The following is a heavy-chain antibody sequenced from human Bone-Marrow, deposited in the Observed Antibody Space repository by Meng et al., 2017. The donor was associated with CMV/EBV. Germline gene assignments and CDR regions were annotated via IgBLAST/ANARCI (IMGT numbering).Heavy chain of an antibody. V-gene: IGHV1-18*01. CDR3: ARVNPTRGVDY. CDR1: CYTFPTYG. Sequence: ASVKVSCKTSCYTFPTYGVSWVRQAPGQGLEWMGWISTYNGNANYAQKFQGRVSMTKDTATTTGHMELRTLRSDDTAVYYCARVNPTRGVDYWGQGTLVTVSS. CDR2: ISTYNGNA. J-gene: IGHJ4*02.